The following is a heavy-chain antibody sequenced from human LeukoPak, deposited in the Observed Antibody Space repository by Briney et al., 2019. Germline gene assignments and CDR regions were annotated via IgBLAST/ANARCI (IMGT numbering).Heavy chain of an antibody. CDR2: INHSGST. CDR3: ARGPFVVPAATYYYYYGMDV. CDR1: GGSFSGYY. Sequence: SETLSLTCAVYGGSFSGYYWSWIRQPPGKGLEWIGEINHSGSTNYNPSLKSRVTISVDTSKNQFSLKLSSVTAADTAVYYCARGPFVVPAATYYYYYGMDVWGQGTTVTVSS. V-gene: IGHV4-34*01. D-gene: IGHD2-2*01. J-gene: IGHJ6*02.